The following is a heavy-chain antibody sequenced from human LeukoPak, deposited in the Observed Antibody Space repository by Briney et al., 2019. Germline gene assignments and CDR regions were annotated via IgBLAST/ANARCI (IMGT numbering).Heavy chain of an antibody. J-gene: IGHJ4*02. CDR3: ARDPGAFPYFFGC. V-gene: IGHV3-7*03. D-gene: IGHD4/OR15-4a*01. Sequence: GGSLRLSCAASGFTFSSYWMSWVRQAPGKGLEWVANIKQDGSEKYYVDSVRGRFTISRDNSKNTLYLQMNSLRVEDTAVYFCARDPGAFPYFFGCWGQGTLVTVSS. CDR1: GFTFSSYW. CDR2: IKQDGSEK.